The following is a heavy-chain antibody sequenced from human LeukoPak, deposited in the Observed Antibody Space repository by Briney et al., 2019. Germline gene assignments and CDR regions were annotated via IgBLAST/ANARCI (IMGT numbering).Heavy chain of an antibody. CDR2: IYPGDSDT. CDR3: ARSRGDNNWFDP. Sequence: GESLKISCKASGYSFTNFWLGWVRQMPGKGLEWMGIIYPGDSDTRYSPSFEGQVTISADKSISTAYLQLGSLKASDTAMYYCARSRGDNNWFDPWGQGTLVTASS. J-gene: IGHJ5*02. D-gene: IGHD7-27*01. V-gene: IGHV5-51*01. CDR1: GYSFTNFW.